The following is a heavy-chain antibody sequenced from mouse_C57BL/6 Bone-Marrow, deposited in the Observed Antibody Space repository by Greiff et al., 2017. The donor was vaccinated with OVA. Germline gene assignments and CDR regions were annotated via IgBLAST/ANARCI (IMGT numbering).Heavy chain of an antibody. CDR3: ARAYGSNAMDY. CDR1: GFTFSDFY. CDR2: SRNKANDYTT. D-gene: IGHD1-1*01. Sequence: EVQLVESGGGLVQSGRSLRLSCATSGFTFSDFYMEWVRQAPGKGLEWIAASRNKANDYTTEYSASVKGRFIVSRDTSQSILYLQMNALRAEDTAIYYCARAYGSNAMDYWGQGTSVTVSS. V-gene: IGHV7-1*01. J-gene: IGHJ4*01.